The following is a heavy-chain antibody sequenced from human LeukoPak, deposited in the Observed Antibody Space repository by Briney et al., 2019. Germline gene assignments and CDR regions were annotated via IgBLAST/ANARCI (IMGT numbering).Heavy chain of an antibody. J-gene: IGHJ4*02. V-gene: IGHV3-23*01. CDR1: GFTFSNSA. CDR3: ANYYQLAY. Sequence: GGSLRLSRAASGFTFSNSAMNWVRQARGKGREWVSVIGGSGGNTYYADSVKGRFTISSDNSKNTLYLQMNSLRAEDTAVYYCANYYQLAYWGQGTLVTVSS. D-gene: IGHD1-26*01. CDR2: IGGSGGNT.